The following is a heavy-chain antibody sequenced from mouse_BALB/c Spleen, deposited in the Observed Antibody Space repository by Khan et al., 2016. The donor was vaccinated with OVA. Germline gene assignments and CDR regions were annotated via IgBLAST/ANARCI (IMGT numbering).Heavy chain of an antibody. V-gene: IGHV1-4*01. J-gene: IGHJ3*01. CDR1: GYTFTSYT. D-gene: IGHD2-9*01. CDR2: INPTNIYT. Sequence: QVQLQQSGAELARPGASVKMSCKASGYTFTSYTIHWVKQRPGQGLEWIGYINPTNIYTNYNQKFRDKATLTADKSSRTAYMQLSSLTSDDSAVYYCSRVGPYQGNDGAWFAYWGQGTLVTVAA. CDR3: SRVGPYQGNDGAWFAY.